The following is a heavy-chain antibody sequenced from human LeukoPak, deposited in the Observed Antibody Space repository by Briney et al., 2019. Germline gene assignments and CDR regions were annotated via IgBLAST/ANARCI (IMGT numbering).Heavy chain of an antibody. CDR1: GFTFSSYW. Sequence: PGGSLRLSFAASGFTFSSYWMHWVRQAPGKGLVWVSHINSDGSSTNYADSVKGRFTISRDNAKNTLYLQMNTLRAEDTAVYYCARDLGLDYGGPQWGQGTLVTVSS. J-gene: IGHJ4*02. CDR3: ARDLGLDYGGPQ. CDR2: INSDGSST. D-gene: IGHD4-23*01. V-gene: IGHV3-74*01.